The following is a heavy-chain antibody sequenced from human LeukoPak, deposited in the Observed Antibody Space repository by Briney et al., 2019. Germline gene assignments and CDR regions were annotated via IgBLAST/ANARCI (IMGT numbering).Heavy chain of an antibody. J-gene: IGHJ5*01. D-gene: IGHD7-27*01. CDR3: AKGVWAPRFDS. CDR2: INHSGSI. V-gene: IGHV4-34*01. Sequence: SETLSLTCAVSGASFSYDYWSWIRQAPGKGLEWIGEINHSGSITYNPSPKSRVTISAEKSRSQFSLRLSSVTAADTAVYYCAKGVWAPRFDSWGQGTLVTVSS. CDR1: GASFSYDY.